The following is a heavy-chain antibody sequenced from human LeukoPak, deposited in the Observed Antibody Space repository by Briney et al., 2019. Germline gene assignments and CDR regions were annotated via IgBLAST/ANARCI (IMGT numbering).Heavy chain of an antibody. CDR1: GGSFSGYY. CDR2: IYYSGST. CDR3: ARGDSSGYYLEYFDY. Sequence: SETLSLTCAVYGGSFSGYYWSWIRQPPGKGLEWIGYIYYSGSTNYNPSLKSRVTISVDTSKNQFSLKLSSVTAADTAVYYCARGDSSGYYLEYFDYWGQGTLVTVSS. D-gene: IGHD3-22*01. J-gene: IGHJ4*02. V-gene: IGHV4-59*01.